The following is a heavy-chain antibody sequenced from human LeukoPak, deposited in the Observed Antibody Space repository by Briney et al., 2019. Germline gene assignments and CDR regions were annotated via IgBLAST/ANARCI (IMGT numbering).Heavy chain of an antibody. J-gene: IGHJ4*02. D-gene: IGHD2-2*01. CDR2: ISGSGGST. CDR1: GFTFSSYA. V-gene: IGHV3-23*01. Sequence: GGSLRLSCAASGFTFSSYAMSWVRQAPGKGLEWVPAISGSGGSTYYADSVKGRFTISRDNSKNTLYLQMNSLRAEDTAVYYCAKEGGCSSTSCHSPNDYWGQGTLVTVSS. CDR3: AKEGGCSSTSCHSPNDY.